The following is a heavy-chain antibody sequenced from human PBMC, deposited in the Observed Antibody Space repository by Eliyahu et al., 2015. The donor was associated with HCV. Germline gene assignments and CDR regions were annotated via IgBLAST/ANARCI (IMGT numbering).Heavy chain of an antibody. CDR2: IYTSGST. J-gene: IGHJ6*02. Sequence: QVQLQESGPXLVKPSETLSPXXXVSGXSXSNYYWGWXRQPXGKGLEWIGRIYTSGSTNYNPSLKSRVTMSVDTSKNQFSLKLTSVTAADTAVYYCARGSIAPDVWGQGTTVIVSS. CDR1: GXSXSNYY. CDR3: ARGSIAPDV. V-gene: IGHV4-4*07. D-gene: IGHD6-6*01.